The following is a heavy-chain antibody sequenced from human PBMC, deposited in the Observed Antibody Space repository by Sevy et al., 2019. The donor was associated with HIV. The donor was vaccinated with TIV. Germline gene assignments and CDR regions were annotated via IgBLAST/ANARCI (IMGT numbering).Heavy chain of an antibody. V-gene: IGHV4-34*01. CDR1: GGSFSGYY. CDR2: INHSGST. Sequence: SETLSLTCAVYGGSFSGYYWSWIRQPPGKGLEWIGEINHSGSTNYNPSLKSRVTISVDTSKNQFYLKLSSVTAADTAVYYCARGPRIAVAGTTYYFDYWGQGTLVTVSS. CDR3: ARGPRIAVAGTTYYFDY. D-gene: IGHD6-19*01. J-gene: IGHJ4*02.